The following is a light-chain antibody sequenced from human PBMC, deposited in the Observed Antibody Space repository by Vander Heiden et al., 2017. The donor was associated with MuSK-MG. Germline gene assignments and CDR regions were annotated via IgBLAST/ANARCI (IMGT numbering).Light chain of an antibody. Sequence: DIHMTQSPSSLSASVGDRVTLTCRASQSISGSLNWYQQKPGKAPNLLIYATSSLQSGVPSRFSGSESGTDFTLTISRLQPEDFATFFCQQGDSTPYTFGQGTKVEIK. J-gene: IGKJ2*01. CDR1: QSISGS. CDR2: ATS. CDR3: QQGDSTPYT. V-gene: IGKV1-39*01.